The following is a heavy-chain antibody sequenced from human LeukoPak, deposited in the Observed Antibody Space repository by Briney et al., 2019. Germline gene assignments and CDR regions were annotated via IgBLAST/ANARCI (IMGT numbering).Heavy chain of an antibody. CDR2: ITPIFGTA. V-gene: IGHV1-69*13. D-gene: IGHD1-1*01. CDR1: GGTFSRFT. J-gene: IGHJ4*02. CDR3: AARTTAFDY. Sequence: GASVKVSCKASGGTFSRFTISWVRQAPGQGFEWMGGITPIFGTANFAQKFQGRVSITADESTSTAFMELSSLRSVDTAVYYCAARTTAFDYWGQGTLVTVSS.